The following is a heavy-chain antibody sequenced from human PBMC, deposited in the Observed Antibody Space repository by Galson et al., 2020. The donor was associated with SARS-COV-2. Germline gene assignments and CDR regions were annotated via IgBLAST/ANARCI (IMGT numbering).Heavy chain of an antibody. V-gene: IGHV3-66*01. CDR1: GFTVSSNY. CDR2: IYSGGST. CDR3: ARGGVVVTALSY. Sequence: GESLKISCAASGFTVSSNYMSWVRQAPGKGLEWVSVIYSGGSTYYADSVKGRFTISRDNSKNTLYLQMNSLRAEDTAVYYCARGGVVVTALSYWGQGTLVTVSS. J-gene: IGHJ4*02. D-gene: IGHD2-21*02.